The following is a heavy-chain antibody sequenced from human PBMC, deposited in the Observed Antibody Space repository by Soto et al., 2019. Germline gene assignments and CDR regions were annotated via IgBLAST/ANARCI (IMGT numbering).Heavy chain of an antibody. CDR3: AESPIENMAARRDLGLFEY. CDR2: IIETGGIT. J-gene: IGHJ4*02. V-gene: IGHV3-23*01. Sequence: EVQLLDSGGDLVQPGGSLRLSCAASGFTFSNYAMSWVRQAPGKGLEWVSSIIETGGITNYADSVKGRFTISRDHSKNTIYLHMSSLRAEDTAVYFCAESPIENMAARRDLGLFEYWGQGTLVTVSS. D-gene: IGHD6-6*01. CDR1: GFTFSNYA.